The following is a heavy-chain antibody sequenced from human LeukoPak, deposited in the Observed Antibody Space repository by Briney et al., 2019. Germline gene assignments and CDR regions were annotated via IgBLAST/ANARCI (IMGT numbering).Heavy chain of an antibody. CDR2: ITSSSSYI. CDR3: ARDPYSGSYGDYYYYMDV. D-gene: IGHD1-26*01. J-gene: IGHJ6*03. V-gene: IGHV3-21*01. Sequence: GGSLRLSCAASGFIFSTYSMNWVRQAPGKGLEWASSITSSSSYIYYADSVKGRFTISRDNAKNSLYLQMNSLRDEDTAVYYCARDPYSGSYGDYYYYMDVWGKGTTVTISS. CDR1: GFIFSTYS.